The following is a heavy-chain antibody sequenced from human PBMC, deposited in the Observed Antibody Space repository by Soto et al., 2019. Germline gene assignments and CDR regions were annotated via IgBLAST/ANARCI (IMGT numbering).Heavy chain of an antibody. J-gene: IGHJ5*02. D-gene: IGHD5-12*01. CDR3: ARHRYSGYDLEWFDP. CDR1: GFTFSSYS. Sequence: GGSLRLSCAASGFTFSSYSMNWFRQAPGKGLEWVSSISSSSSYIYYADSVKGRFTISRDNAKNSLYPQMNSLRAEDTAVYYCARHRYSGYDLEWFDPWGQGTLVTVSS. V-gene: IGHV3-21*01. CDR2: ISSSSSYI.